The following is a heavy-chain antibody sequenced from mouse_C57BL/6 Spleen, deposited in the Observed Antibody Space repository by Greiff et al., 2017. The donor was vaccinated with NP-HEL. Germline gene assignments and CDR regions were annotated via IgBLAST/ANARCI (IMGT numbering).Heavy chain of an antibody. Sequence: QVQLKQPGTELVKPGASVKLSCKASGYTFTSYWMHWVKQRPGQGLEWIGNINPSNGGTNYNEKFKSKATLTVDKSSSTAYMQPSSLTSEDSAVYYGARFPDGIGAWFAYWGQGTLVTVSA. V-gene: IGHV1-53*01. J-gene: IGHJ3*01. CDR2: INPSNGGT. CDR3: ARFPDGIGAWFAY. CDR1: GYTFTSYW. D-gene: IGHD2-1*01.